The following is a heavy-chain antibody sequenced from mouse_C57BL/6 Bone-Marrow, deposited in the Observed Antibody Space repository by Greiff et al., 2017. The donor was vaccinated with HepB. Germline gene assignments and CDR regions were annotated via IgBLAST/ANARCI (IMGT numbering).Heavy chain of an antibody. D-gene: IGHD2-14*01. V-gene: IGHV5-6*01. J-gene: IGHJ2*01. CDR1: GFTFSTSG. Sequence: EVQRVESGGDLVKPGGSLKLSCAASGFTFSTSGMSWVRQTPDKRLEWVATINTGGTYTYYLDSVKGRFTISKDTARSTLFLQMSSLKSEDTGIYECARVRFDYYFDYWGQGTTLTVSS. CDR3: ARVRFDYYFDY. CDR2: INTGGTYT.